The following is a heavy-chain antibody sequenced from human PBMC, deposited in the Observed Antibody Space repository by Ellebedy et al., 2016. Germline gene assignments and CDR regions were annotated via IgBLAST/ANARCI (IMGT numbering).Heavy chain of an antibody. CDR1: GVTFSTYW. D-gene: IGHD6-19*01. Sequence: GGSLRLSCAASGVTFSTYWMNWVRQAPGKGLEWVANIEKDGSEKNYVDSVKGRFTISRDNDKNSLILQMNSLRVEDTAVYYCAGGSGWLTEYWGQGTLVTVST. CDR3: AGGSGWLTEY. V-gene: IGHV3-7*03. J-gene: IGHJ4*02. CDR2: IEKDGSEK.